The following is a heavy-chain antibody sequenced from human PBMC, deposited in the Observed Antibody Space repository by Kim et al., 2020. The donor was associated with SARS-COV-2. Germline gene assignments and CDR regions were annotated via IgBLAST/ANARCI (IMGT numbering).Heavy chain of an antibody. V-gene: IGHV4-31*03. J-gene: IGHJ6*02. Sequence: SETLSLTCTVSGGSISSGGYYWSWIRQHLGKGLEWIGYIYYSGSTYYNPSLKSRVTISVDTSKNQFSLKLSSVTAADTAVYYCARGITIFGVVTNGMDVWGQGTTVTVSS. CDR1: GGSISSGGYY. D-gene: IGHD3-3*01. CDR3: ARGITIFGVVTNGMDV. CDR2: IYYSGST.